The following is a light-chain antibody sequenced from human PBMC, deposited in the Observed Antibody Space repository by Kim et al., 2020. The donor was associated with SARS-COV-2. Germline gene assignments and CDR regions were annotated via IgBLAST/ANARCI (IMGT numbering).Light chain of an antibody. CDR3: QVWDSSSDHRV. Sequence: ARGKTARITCGGNNIGSKSVHWYQQKPGQAPVLVIYYESDRPSGIPERFSGSNAGNTATLTIIRVEAGDEADYYCQVWDSSSDHRVFGGGTQLTVL. J-gene: IGLJ2*01. CDR2: YES. CDR1: NIGSKS. V-gene: IGLV3-21*04.